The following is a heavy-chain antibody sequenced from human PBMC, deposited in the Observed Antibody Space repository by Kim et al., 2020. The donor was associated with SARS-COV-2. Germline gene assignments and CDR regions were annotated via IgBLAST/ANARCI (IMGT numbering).Heavy chain of an antibody. Sequence: SETLSLTCTVSGGSISSGGYYWSWIRQHPGKGLEWIGYIYYSGSTYYNPSLKSRVTISVDTSKNQFSLKLSSVTAADTAVYYCARAIVVVPAGISGYYYYGMDVWGQGTTVTVSS. CDR3: ARAIVVVPAGISGYYYYGMDV. V-gene: IGHV4-31*03. J-gene: IGHJ6*02. D-gene: IGHD2-2*02. CDR1: GGSISSGGYY. CDR2: IYYSGST.